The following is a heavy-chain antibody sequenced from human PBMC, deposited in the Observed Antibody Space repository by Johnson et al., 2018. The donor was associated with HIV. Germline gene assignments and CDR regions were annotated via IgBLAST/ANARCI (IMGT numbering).Heavy chain of an antibody. V-gene: IGHV3-30*18. CDR1: GFSVTSKY. Sequence: QVQLVESGGGLVQPGGSLRLSCAASGFSVTSKYMSWVRQAPGKGLEWVAVISYDGSNKYYVDSVKGRFTISRDKSKNTLYLQMNSLRAEDTAVYYCAKDGAMAFDIWGQGTLVTVSS. CDR2: ISYDGSNK. CDR3: AKDGAMAFDI. J-gene: IGHJ3*02. D-gene: IGHD2-2*01.